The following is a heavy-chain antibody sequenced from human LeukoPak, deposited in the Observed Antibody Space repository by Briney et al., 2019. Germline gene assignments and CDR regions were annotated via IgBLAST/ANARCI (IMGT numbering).Heavy chain of an antibody. CDR1: GFAFNTYS. CDR2: IFSSSTYI. J-gene: IGHJ4*02. CDR3: ERDFYDGFALDY. D-gene: IGHD2/OR15-2a*01. Sequence: GESLRLSCAASGFAFNTYSMNWVRQAPGKGLEWVSFIFSSSTYIYYTDSVKGRFTIARDNARSSLYLQMDNLSAEDTGVYYCERDFYDGFALDYWGQGTLVTVSS. V-gene: IGHV3-21*03.